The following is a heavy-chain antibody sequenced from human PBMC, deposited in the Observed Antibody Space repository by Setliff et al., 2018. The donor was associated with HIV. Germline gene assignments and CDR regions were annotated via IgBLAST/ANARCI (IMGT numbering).Heavy chain of an antibody. Sequence: SETLSLTCAVYGGSFSGYYWSWIRQPPGKGLEWIGEINHSGSTNYNPSLKSRVTISVDPSMDQFSLKLNSVTAADTAVYYCARQGDGYNLYHVYYFDYWGQGTLVTVSS. V-gene: IGHV4-34*01. D-gene: IGHD5-12*01. CDR1: GGSFSGYY. J-gene: IGHJ4*02. CDR3: ARQGDGYNLYHVYYFDY. CDR2: INHSGST.